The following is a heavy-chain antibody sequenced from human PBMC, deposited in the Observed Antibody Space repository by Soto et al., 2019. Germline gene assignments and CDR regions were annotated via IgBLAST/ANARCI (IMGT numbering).Heavy chain of an antibody. CDR1: WDSVSSNSAA. CDR3: ARDRRSSSFSREKGYYYGMDV. J-gene: IGHJ6*02. Sequence: SLTCAISWDSVSSNSAAWNWIRQSPSRGLEWLGRTYYRSKWYNDYAVSVKSRITINPDTSKNQFSLQLNSVTPEDTAVYYCARDRRSSSFSREKGYYYGMDVWGQGTTVTVSS. D-gene: IGHD6-6*01. V-gene: IGHV6-1*01. CDR2: TYYRSKWYN.